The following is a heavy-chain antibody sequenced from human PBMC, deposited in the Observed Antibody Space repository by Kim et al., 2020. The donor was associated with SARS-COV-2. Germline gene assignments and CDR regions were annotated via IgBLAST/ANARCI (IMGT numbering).Heavy chain of an antibody. D-gene: IGHD3-10*01. Sequence: SETLSLTCAVYGGSFSGYYWSWIRQPPGKGLEWIGEINHSGSTNYNPSLKSRVTISVDTSKNQFSLKLSSVTAADTAVYYCARAAQGRRSYLNYYYYGMDVWGQGTTVTVSS. J-gene: IGHJ6*02. CDR1: GGSFSGYY. CDR2: INHSGST. CDR3: ARAAQGRRSYLNYYYYGMDV. V-gene: IGHV4-34*01.